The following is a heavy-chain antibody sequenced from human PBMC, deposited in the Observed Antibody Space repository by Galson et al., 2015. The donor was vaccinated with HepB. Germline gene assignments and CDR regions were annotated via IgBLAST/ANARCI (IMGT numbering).Heavy chain of an antibody. CDR1: GFTVGYSY. D-gene: IGHD3/OR15-3a*01. Sequence: ALRLCGEASGFTVGYSYLNWMRQAPGTGLEWDSYITSTSLFTEYAVSGKGRVTISIDNGANSLFLQMNSLRPEDTAVYYCAREGLRHGAIDIWGQGTMVTVSP. V-gene: IGHV3-11*06. CDR2: ITSTSLFT. CDR3: AREGLRHGAIDI. J-gene: IGHJ3*02.